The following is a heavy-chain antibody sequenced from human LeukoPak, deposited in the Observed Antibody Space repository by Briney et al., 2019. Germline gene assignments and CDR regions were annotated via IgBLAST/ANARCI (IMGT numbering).Heavy chain of an antibody. V-gene: IGHV3-48*03. CDR2: ISSSGSTI. J-gene: IGHJ6*02. Sequence: GGSLRPSCAASGFTFSSYEMNWVRQAPGKGLERVSYISSSGSTIYYADSVKGRFTISRDNAKNSLYLQMNSLRAEDTAVYYCARDSDGLRDILTGYFEFLGMDVWGQGTTVTVSS. D-gene: IGHD3-9*01. CDR1: GFTFSSYE. CDR3: ARDSDGLRDILTGYFEFLGMDV.